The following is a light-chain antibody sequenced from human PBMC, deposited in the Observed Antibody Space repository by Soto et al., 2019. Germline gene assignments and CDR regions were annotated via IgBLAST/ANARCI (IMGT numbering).Light chain of an antibody. CDR3: QVWDSETDHVV. Sequence: SYELTQPPSVSVAPGQTASFTCGGHNIWSKSVHWYQQKPGQAPILVIYDDDDRPSGIPGRFSGSNSGSAATLTISRVEAGDEADYYCQVWDSETDHVVFGGGTKVTVL. CDR1: NIWSKS. J-gene: IGLJ2*01. V-gene: IGLV3-21*02. CDR2: DDD.